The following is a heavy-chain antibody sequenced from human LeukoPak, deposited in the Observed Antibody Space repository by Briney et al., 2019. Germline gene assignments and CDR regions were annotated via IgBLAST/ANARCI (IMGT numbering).Heavy chain of an antibody. CDR3: ARGSTGHDDY. Sequence: ASVKVSCKTSGYTFTNYGLSWVQQAPGQGLEWMGWINTYNGNTNYAQKFLGRVTMTTDTSTSTAYMELRNLRSDDTAVYYCARGSTGHDDYWGQGTLVAVSS. V-gene: IGHV1-18*01. CDR1: GYTFTNYG. CDR2: INTYNGNT. J-gene: IGHJ4*02. D-gene: IGHD2-2*01.